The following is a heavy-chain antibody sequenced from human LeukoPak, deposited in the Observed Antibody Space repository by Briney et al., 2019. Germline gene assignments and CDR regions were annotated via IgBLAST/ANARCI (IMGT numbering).Heavy chain of an antibody. Sequence: GGSLRLSCAASGFTFNNFGLIWVRQAPGKGLEWVSAISNDGGGTTYADFVKGRFTISRDNSKNTLFLQMNSLRAEDTALYYCAKGGSGYFLDLWGQGTLDTVSS. CDR2: ISNDGGGT. CDR1: GFTFNNFG. V-gene: IGHV3-23*01. D-gene: IGHD3-22*01. J-gene: IGHJ5*02. CDR3: AKGGSGYFLDL.